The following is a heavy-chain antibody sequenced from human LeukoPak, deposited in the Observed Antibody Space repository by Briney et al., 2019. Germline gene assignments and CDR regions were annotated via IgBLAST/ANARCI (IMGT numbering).Heavy chain of an antibody. CDR2: MNPNSGNT. Sequence: ASVKVSCKASGYTFTSYGISWVRQAPGQGLEWMGWMNPNSGNTGYAQKFQGRVTMTRNTSISTAYMELSSLRSEDTAVYYCASFRADARSYYDFWSGYYRGYFDYWGQGTLVTVSS. CDR1: GYTFTSYG. J-gene: IGHJ4*02. V-gene: IGHV1-8*02. D-gene: IGHD3-3*01. CDR3: ASFRADARSYYDFWSGYYRGYFDY.